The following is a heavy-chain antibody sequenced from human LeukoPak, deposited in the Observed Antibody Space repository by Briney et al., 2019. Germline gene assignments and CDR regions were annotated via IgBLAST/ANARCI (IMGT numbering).Heavy chain of an antibody. D-gene: IGHD3-9*01. CDR1: GGSISSYY. V-gene: IGHV4-59*01. CDR3: ARSKDILTGYCFDY. CDR2: IYYSGST. Sequence: SETLSLTCTVSGGSISSYYWSWIRQPPGKGLEWIGYIYYSGSTNYNPSLKSRVTISVDTSKNQFSLRLSSVTAADTAVYYCARSKDILTGYCFDYWGQGTLVTVSS. J-gene: IGHJ4*02.